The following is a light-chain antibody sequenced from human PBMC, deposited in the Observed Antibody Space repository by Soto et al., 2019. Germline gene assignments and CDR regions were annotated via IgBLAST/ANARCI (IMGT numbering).Light chain of an antibody. Sequence: QSALTQPPSASGSPGQSVTISCTGTSSDVGAYKYVSWYQQYPGKAPKLMIYEVTKRPSGVPDRFSGSKSGNTASLTVSGLQAGDEADYYCTSYVGNDIWVFGGGTKRTFL. CDR2: EVT. CDR3: TSYVGNDIWV. CDR1: SSDVGAYKY. J-gene: IGLJ3*02. V-gene: IGLV2-8*01.